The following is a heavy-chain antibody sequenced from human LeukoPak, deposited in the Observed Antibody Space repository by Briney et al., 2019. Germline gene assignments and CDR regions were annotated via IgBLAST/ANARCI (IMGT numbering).Heavy chain of an antibody. CDR2: LYYTGST. J-gene: IGHJ6*02. D-gene: IGHD3-16*01. CDR1: GGSIDSYY. Sequence: SETLSLTCTVSGGSIDSYYWSWIRQPPGKRLEWIGYLYYTGSTNSNPSLTSRVTMSFDTSKNLFSLNLSSVTAADTAVYYCARHHEYIWGSSVDYYAMDVWGQGTTVTVSS. CDR3: ARHHEYIWGSSVDYYAMDV. V-gene: IGHV4-59*08.